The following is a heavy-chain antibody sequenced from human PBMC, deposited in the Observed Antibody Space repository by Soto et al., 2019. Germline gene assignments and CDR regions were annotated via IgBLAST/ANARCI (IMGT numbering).Heavy chain of an antibody. CDR3: SRYPDY. Sequence: EVQLVESGGGWAKPGRSLRLSCTASGFTFGDYALSWFRQAPGQGLEWLSFIRSKLYGGTIEYAASVKGRFTISRDDSQSIAYLQMNNLKSEDTAVYYCSRYPDYWGQGTLVAVSS. V-gene: IGHV3-49*05. CDR2: IRSKLYGGTI. J-gene: IGHJ4*02. CDR1: GFTFGDYA.